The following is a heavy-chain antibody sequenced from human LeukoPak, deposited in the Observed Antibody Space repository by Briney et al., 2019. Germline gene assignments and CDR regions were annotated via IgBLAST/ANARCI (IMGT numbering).Heavy chain of an antibody. V-gene: IGHV3-53*01. CDR3: ARYYYDSSGYPYYFDY. CDR2: IYSGGST. CDR1: GFTVSSYY. D-gene: IGHD3-22*01. J-gene: IGHJ4*02. Sequence: PGGSLRLSCAASGFTVSSYYMSWVRQAPGKGLEWVSVIYSGGSTYYADSVKGRFTISRDNSKNTVYLQMNSLRAEDTAVYYCARYYYDSSGYPYYFDYWGQGTLVTVSS.